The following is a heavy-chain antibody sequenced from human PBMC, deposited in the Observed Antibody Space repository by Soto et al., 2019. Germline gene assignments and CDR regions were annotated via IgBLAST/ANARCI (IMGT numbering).Heavy chain of an antibody. CDR3: ARDRLAAAGYYYYYGMDV. CDR2: IYYSGST. D-gene: IGHD6-13*01. V-gene: IGHV4-59*01. J-gene: IGHJ6*02. Sequence: PSETLSLTCTVSGGSISSYYWSWIRQPPGKGLEWIGYIYYSGSTNYNPSLKSRVTISVDTSKNQFSLKLSSVTAADTAVYYCARDRLAAAGYYYYYGMDVWVQGTTVTVSS. CDR1: GGSISSYY.